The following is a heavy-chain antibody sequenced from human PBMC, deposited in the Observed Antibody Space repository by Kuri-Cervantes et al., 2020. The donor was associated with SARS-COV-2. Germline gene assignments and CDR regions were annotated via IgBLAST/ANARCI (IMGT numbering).Heavy chain of an antibody. CDR1: GFTFRSYA. J-gene: IGHJ6*02. CDR3: AKDGAPYYYGSGSLFGMDV. D-gene: IGHD3-10*01. V-gene: IGHV3-23*01. Sequence: GESLKISCAASGFTFRSYAMTWVRQAPGKGLEWVSAISGSGGSTYYADSVKGRFTISRDNSKNTLYLQMNSLRAEDTAVHYCAKDGAPYYYGSGSLFGMDVWGQGTTVTVSS. CDR2: ISGSGGST.